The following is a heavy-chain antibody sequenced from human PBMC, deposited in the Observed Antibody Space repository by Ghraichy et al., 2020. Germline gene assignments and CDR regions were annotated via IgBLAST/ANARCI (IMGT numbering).Heavy chain of an antibody. CDR3: ATDYNYGMHV. V-gene: IGHV3-74*01. CDR2: INGDGSSI. D-gene: IGHD4/OR15-4a*01. Sequence: LSLTCAASGFSIRNYWMHWVRQAPGTGLVWVSHINGDGSSITYADSVRGRFTISRDDSKNTLYLQMNSLRADDTSVYYCATDYNYGMHVWGQGTTVTVSS. J-gene: IGHJ6*02. CDR1: GFSIRNYW.